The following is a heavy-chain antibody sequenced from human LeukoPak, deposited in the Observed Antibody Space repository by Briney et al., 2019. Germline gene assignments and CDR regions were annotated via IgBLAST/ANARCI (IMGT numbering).Heavy chain of an antibody. CDR1: GFAFSRSW. Sequence: GGSLRLFCAASGFAFSRSWMGWVRQAPGKGLEWVANIKQDGTSKYYEDSLKGRFTISRDNAKNSVYLQMNSVGADDTALYYCASHGDYCFDQWGPGTLVTVSS. V-gene: IGHV3-7*01. J-gene: IGHJ4*02. CDR2: IKQDGTSK. CDR3: ASHGDYCFDQ. D-gene: IGHD2-21*01.